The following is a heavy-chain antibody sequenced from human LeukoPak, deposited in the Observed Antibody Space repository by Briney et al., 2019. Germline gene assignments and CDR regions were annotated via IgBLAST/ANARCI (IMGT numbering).Heavy chain of an antibody. CDR2: IKQDGSEK. J-gene: IGHJ4*02. V-gene: IGHV3-7*04. D-gene: IGHD3-10*01. CDR3: ARDIRVAGLLWFGD. Sequence: PGGSLRLSCAASGFTFSSYWMSWVRQAPGKGLEWVANIKQDGSEKYYVDSVKGRFTISRDNAKNSLYLQMNSLRAEDTAVYYCARDIRVAGLLWFGDWGQGTLVTVFS. CDR1: GFTFSSYW.